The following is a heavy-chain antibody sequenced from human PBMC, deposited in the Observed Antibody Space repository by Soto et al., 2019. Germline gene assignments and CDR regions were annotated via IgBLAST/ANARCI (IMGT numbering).Heavy chain of an antibody. CDR2: ISGSGGST. CDR3: AKVLPAGEHDYRQENWFDP. J-gene: IGHJ5*02. CDR1: GFTFSSYA. V-gene: IGHV3-23*01. D-gene: IGHD4-4*01. Sequence: GGSLRLSCAASGFTFSSYAMSWVRQAPGKGLEWVSAISGSGGSTYYADSVKGRFNISRDNSKNTLYLQMNSLRAEDTAVNYCAKVLPAGEHDYRQENWFDPWGQGTLVTVSS.